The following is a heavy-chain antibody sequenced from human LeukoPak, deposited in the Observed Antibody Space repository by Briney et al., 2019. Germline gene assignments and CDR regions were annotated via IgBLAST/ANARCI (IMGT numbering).Heavy chain of an antibody. CDR1: GFTFSSYS. V-gene: IGHV3-21*01. Sequence: PGGSLRLSCAASGFTFSSYSMNWVRQAPGKGLEWVSSISSSSSYIYYADSVKSRFTISRDNAKNSLYLQMNSLRAEDTAVYYCARDRGIAAATENFDYWGQGTLVTVSS. CDR3: ARDRGIAAATENFDY. D-gene: IGHD6-13*01. CDR2: ISSSSSYI. J-gene: IGHJ4*02.